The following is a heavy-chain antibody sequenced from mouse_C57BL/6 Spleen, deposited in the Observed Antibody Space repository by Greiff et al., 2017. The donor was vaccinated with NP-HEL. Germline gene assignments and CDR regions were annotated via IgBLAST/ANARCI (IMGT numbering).Heavy chain of an antibody. D-gene: IGHD1-1*01. CDR1: GYSFTSYY. V-gene: IGHV1-66*01. CDR3: ARSLRYQGDAMDY. J-gene: IGHJ4*01. Sequence: QVQLQQSGPELVKPGASVKISCKASGYSFTSYYIHWVKQRPGQGLEWIGWIYPGSGNTKYNEKFKGKATLTADTSSSTAYMQLSSLTSEDSAVYYCARSLRYQGDAMDYWGQGTSVTVSS. CDR2: IYPGSGNT.